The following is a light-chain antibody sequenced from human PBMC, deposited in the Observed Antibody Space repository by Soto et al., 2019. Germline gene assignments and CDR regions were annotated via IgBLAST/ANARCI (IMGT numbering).Light chain of an antibody. CDR2: DAS. V-gene: IGKV3-11*01. CDR3: QERSSWPLN. Sequence: EIVLTQSPVTLSLSPGERATLSCRASQSVSKYLAWYQQTPGQAPRLLIHDASNSATGIPDRFSGSGSGTDFTLTISSLEPEDFAVDYCQERSSWPLNFGGGTKLEIK. CDR1: QSVSKY. J-gene: IGKJ4*01.